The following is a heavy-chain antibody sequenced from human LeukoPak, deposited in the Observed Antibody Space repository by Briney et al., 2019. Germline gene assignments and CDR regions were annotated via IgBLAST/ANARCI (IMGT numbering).Heavy chain of an antibody. V-gene: IGHV1-18*01. CDR1: GYTFTSYG. CDR3: ARDVNDNIGSSDY. J-gene: IGHJ4*02. D-gene: IGHD3-22*01. CDR2: INSYNGNT. Sequence: ASVKVSCKASGYTFTSYGISWVRQAPGQGLEWMGWINSYNGNTNYAQKLQGRDTMTTDTSTSTAYMELRSLRSDATAVYYCARDVNDNIGSSDYWGQGTLVTVSS.